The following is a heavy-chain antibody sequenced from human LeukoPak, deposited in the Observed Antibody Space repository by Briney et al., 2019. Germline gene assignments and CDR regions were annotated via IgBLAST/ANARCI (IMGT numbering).Heavy chain of an antibody. D-gene: IGHD6-19*01. V-gene: IGHV4-34*01. J-gene: IGHJ6*03. Sequence: SETLSLTCAVYGGSFSGYYWSWIRQPPGKGLEWIGEINHSGSTNYNPSLKSRVIISVDTSKNQFSLKLSSVTAADTAVYYCARRVTSKAVRPNIYQFMDVWGKGTTVTVSS. CDR2: INHSGST. CDR1: GGSFSGYY. CDR3: ARRVTSKAVRPNIYQFMDV.